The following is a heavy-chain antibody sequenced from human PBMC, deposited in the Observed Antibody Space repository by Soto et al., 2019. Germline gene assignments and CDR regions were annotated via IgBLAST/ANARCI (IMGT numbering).Heavy chain of an antibody. Sequence: APVKVACKVSGYTLTEVSVGCVRHAHEKRLECMGGFDPEDGETMYAHKFHGRVTMTEDTSTDTAYIELCILRFDVTAVYCGGPGRGGVVVKTDAFDIWGKRTMVTVSS. V-gene: IGHV1-24*01. CDR2: FDPEDGET. J-gene: IGHJ3*02. CDR1: GYTLTEVS. CDR3: GPGRGGVVVKTDAFDI. D-gene: IGHD3-22*01.